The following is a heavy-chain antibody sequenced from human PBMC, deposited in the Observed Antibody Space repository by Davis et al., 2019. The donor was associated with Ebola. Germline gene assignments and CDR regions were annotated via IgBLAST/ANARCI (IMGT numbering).Heavy chain of an antibody. CDR1: GFTFRHYW. J-gene: IGHJ4*02. D-gene: IGHD6-19*01. V-gene: IGHV3-7*03. CDR2: IKEDGSVK. Sequence: PGGSLRLSCAASGFTFRHYWMAWGRPAPGKGLEWVAHIKEDGSVKDYVDSVKGRFTISRDNAKKSVYLQMNSLRVEDTAVYYCVRDGWGSHFDYWGQGTLVTVSS. CDR3: VRDGWGSHFDY.